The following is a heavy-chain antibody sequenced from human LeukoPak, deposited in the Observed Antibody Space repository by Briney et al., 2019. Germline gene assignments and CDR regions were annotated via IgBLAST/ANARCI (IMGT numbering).Heavy chain of an antibody. Sequence: GGSLRLSCAASGFTVSSNYMSWVRQAPGKGLEWVSVIYSGGSTYYADSVKGRFTISRDNSKNTLSLQMNSLRAEDTAVYYCARDKGYDSRYDYWGQGTLVTVSS. CDR3: ARDKGYDSRYDY. J-gene: IGHJ4*02. CDR2: IYSGGST. D-gene: IGHD3-22*01. CDR1: GFTVSSNY. V-gene: IGHV3-53*01.